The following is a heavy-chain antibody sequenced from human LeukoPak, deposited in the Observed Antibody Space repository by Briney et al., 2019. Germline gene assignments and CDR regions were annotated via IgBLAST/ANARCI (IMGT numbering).Heavy chain of an antibody. Sequence: GGSLRLSCAASGFTFSSYAMSWVHQDPGKGLEWVSAISGSGGSTYYADSVKGRLTISRANSNNTLYLQMNSLRAEDTAVYYCAKESYSSSSYFDYWGQGTLVTVSS. CDR2: ISGSGGST. D-gene: IGHD6-13*01. V-gene: IGHV3-23*01. CDR1: GFTFSSYA. CDR3: AKESYSSSSYFDY. J-gene: IGHJ4*02.